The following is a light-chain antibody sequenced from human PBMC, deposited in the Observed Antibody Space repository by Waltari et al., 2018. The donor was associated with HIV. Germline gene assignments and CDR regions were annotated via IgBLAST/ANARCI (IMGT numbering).Light chain of an antibody. CDR3: QQSHVTPRT. CDR1: QSISTN. Sequence: DIQMTQSPSSLSASVGDRVTITCRASQSISTNLNWYQQRPGKAPKVLIYDASRLQSGVPSRFSGSGYGTDFTLIISSLQPEDFATYYCQQSHVTPRTFGQGTKVEIK. J-gene: IGKJ1*01. V-gene: IGKV1-39*01. CDR2: DAS.